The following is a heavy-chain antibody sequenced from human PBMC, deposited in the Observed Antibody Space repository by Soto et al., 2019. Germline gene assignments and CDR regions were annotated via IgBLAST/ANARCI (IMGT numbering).Heavy chain of an antibody. CDR2: IWTSGST. D-gene: IGHD3-16*01. CDR3: ARTVGAAYYFDF. V-gene: IGHV4-4*07. J-gene: IGHJ4*02. Sequence: QVQLQESGPGLVKPSETLSLTCNVSGDSMSKYYWSWVRQPAGKGLEWIGRIWTSGSTNYNPSLKSRVTLSIDTSNKHFSLDLKPVTAADTAVYYFARTVGAAYYFDFWGQGVLVTVSS. CDR1: GDSMSKYY.